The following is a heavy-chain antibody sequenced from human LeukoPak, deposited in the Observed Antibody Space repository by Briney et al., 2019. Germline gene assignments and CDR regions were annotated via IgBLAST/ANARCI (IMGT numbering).Heavy chain of an antibody. CDR3: ARDVAGDHRGGLDAAFNI. V-gene: IGHV3-21*01. Sequence: GGSLRLSCAASGFTFSTYSMNWVRQAPGKGLEWVASISSSSSYIYYADSVKGRFTISRDNAKNSLYLQMNSLRAEDTALYYCARDVAGDHRGGLDAAFNIWGQGTMVTVSS. CDR1: GFTFSTYS. CDR2: ISSSSSYI. D-gene: IGHD2-15*01. J-gene: IGHJ3*02.